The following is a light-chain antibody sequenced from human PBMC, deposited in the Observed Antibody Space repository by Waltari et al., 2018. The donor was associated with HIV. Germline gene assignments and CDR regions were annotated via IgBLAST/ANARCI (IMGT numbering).Light chain of an antibody. CDR2: WAA. CDR1: QSVLDSSNNKNC. J-gene: IGKJ1*01. CDR3: QQYYSSLPT. V-gene: IGKV4-1*01. Sequence: DIVMTQSPDSLVVSLGERATINCKASQSVLDSSNNKNCLGWYQQKPGQPPKLIIYWAATRESGVPDRFRGGGSGTDFNLTISSLQAEDVAVYYCQQYYSSLPTFGQGTKVESK.